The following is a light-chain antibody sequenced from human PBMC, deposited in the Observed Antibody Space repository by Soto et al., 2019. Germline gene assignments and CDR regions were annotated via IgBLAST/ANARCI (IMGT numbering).Light chain of an antibody. CDR2: EVS. CDR1: SSDVGGYNY. J-gene: IGLJ2*01. CDR3: SSYAGSLVV. V-gene: IGLV2-8*01. Sequence: QSALTQPPSASGSPGQSVTISCTGTSSDVGGYNYVSWYQQHPGKAPKLIIYEVSNRPSGVPDRFSGSKSGNTASLTVSGLQAEDDADYYCSSYAGSLVVFGGGTKLTVL.